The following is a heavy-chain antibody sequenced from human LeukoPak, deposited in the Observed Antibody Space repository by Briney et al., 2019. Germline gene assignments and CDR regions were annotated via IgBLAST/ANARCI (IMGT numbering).Heavy chain of an antibody. J-gene: IGHJ3*02. V-gene: IGHV3-30*04. CDR2: TSYDGSHK. D-gene: IGHD3-9*01. Sequence: PGGSLRLSCAASGFSFSNFAMHWVRQAPGKGLEWVAVTSYDGSHKYYADSVKGRFTISRDNAKNSLYLQMNGLRAEDTAVYYCARSLFWDILAPGAFDIWGQGTMVTVSS. CDR1: GFSFSNFA. CDR3: ARSLFWDILAPGAFDI.